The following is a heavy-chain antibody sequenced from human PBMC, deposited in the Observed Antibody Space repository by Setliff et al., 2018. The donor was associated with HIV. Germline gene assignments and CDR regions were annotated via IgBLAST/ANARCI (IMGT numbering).Heavy chain of an antibody. CDR2: INPNSGGT. CDR3: ARDFLAEYYYDSSASDY. V-gene: IGHV1-2*02. D-gene: IGHD3-22*01. J-gene: IGHJ4*02. CDR1: GYTFTGYY. Sequence: ASVKVSCKATGYTFTGYYIHWVRQAPGQGLEWMGWINPNSGGTNYAQKFQGRVTMTRDMSISTAYMELSRLRSDDTAVYYCARDFLAEYYYDSSASDYWGQGTLVTVSS.